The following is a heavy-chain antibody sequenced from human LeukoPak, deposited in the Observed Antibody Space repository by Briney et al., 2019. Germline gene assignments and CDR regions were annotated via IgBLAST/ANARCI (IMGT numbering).Heavy chain of an antibody. CDR2: INHSGST. J-gene: IGHJ4*02. Sequence: SETLSLTCAVYGGSFSGYYWSWIRQPPGKGLEWIGEINHSGSTNYNPSLKSRVTISVDTSKNQFSLKLSSVTAADTAVYYCARATPSWIQLWLGFDYWGQGTLVTVSS. D-gene: IGHD5-18*01. CDR3: ARATPSWIQLWLGFDY. V-gene: IGHV4-34*01. CDR1: GGSFSGYY.